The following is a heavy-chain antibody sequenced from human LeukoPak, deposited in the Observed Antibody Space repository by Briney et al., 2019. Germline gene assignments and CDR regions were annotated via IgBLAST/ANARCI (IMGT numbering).Heavy chain of an antibody. CDR1: GFIFSKYW. CDR2: INGDGSGT. D-gene: IGHD2-15*01. J-gene: IGHJ4*02. V-gene: IGHV3-74*01. CDR3: ATQDILDY. Sequence: GGSLRLSCAASGFIFSKYWMHWVRQVPGKGLVWVARINGDGSGTTYADSVKGRFTISRDNAKNTLYLQMNNLRADDTAFYYCATQDILDYWGQGSLVTVSS.